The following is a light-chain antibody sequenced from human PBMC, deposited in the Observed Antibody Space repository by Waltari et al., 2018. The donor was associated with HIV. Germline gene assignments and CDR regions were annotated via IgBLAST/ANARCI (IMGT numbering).Light chain of an antibody. CDR1: STAIGAYDS. CDR2: EVT. Sequence: QSALTQPPSASGSLGQSVTISCTVSSTAIGAYDSVSWFQQHPRSAPKLLLYEVTRRSSPGSDRVSGSRSGSPAFLSVAGLQPDDEATYFCSSYGDSLRVLFGGGSNVTVL. V-gene: IGLV2-8*01. CDR3: SSYGDSLRVL. J-gene: IGLJ3*02.